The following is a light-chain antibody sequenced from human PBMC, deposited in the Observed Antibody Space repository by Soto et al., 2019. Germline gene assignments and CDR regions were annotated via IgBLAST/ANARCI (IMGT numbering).Light chain of an antibody. J-gene: IGKJ1*01. Sequence: DLALCLSLLSLAAPSREGASSACGASHSLWHSDRYNYLDWYLQKPGQSPQLLIYLGSNRASGVPDRFSGSGSGTDFTLKISRVEAEDVGIYYCKQALQARTFGQGTKVDIK. CDR3: KQALQART. CDR1: HSLWHSDRYNY. V-gene: IGKV2-28*01. CDR2: LGS.